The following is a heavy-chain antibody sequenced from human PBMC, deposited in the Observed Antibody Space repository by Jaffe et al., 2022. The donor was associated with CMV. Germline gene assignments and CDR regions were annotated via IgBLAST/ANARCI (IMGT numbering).Heavy chain of an antibody. V-gene: IGHV1-69*01. CDR2: IIPIFGTA. CDR1: GGTFSSYL. J-gene: IGHJ5*02. CDR3: ARLLDYSGSYSGAWFDP. D-gene: IGHD1-26*01. Sequence: QVQLVQSGAEVKKPGSSVKVSCKASGGTFSSYLISWVRQAPGQGLEWMGGIIPIFGTANYAQKFQGRVTITADESTSTAYMELSSLRSEDTAVYFCARLLDYSGSYSGAWFDPWGQGTVVTVSS.